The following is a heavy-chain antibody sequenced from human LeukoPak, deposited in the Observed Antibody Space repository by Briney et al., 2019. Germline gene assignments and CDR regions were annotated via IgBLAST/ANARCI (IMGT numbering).Heavy chain of an antibody. CDR2: IYYSGST. J-gene: IGHJ5*02. CDR3: ARHLSAGYDYDFWSGYYTNWFDP. CDR1: GGSISSSSYY. Sequence: SETLSLTCTVSGGSISSSSYYWGWIRQPPGKGLEWIGSIYYSGSTYYNPSLKSRVTISVDTSKNQFSLKLSSVTAVDTAVYYCARHLSAGYDYDFWSGYYTNWFDPWGQGTLVTVSS. D-gene: IGHD3-3*01. V-gene: IGHV4-39*01.